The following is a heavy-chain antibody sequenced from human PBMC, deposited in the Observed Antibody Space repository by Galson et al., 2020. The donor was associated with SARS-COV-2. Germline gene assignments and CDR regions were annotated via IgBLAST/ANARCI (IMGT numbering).Heavy chain of an antibody. D-gene: IGHD4-17*01. V-gene: IGHV4-30-2*01. CDR1: PTPHSSVSYT. CDR3: ARLHYGEYAPEAFDI. J-gene: IGHJ3*02. Sequence: TLYITSAVTPTPHSSVSYTGYCIRPPRGEGLEWIGYISHSAGTYYNPSLKSRVTISGDRSKNQFSLRLSSVTAADTAVYYCARLHYGEYAPEAFDIWGPGTRVTVAS. CDR2: ISHSAGT.